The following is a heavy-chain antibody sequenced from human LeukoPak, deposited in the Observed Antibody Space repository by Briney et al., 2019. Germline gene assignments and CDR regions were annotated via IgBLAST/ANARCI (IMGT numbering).Heavy chain of an antibody. CDR1: GGSISSYY. CDR3: AKVAAAGKSPGVSSKGGNQH. V-gene: IGHV4-59*08. D-gene: IGHD6-13*01. Sequence: PSETLSLTCTVSGGSISSYYWSWIRQPPGKGLEWIGYIYYSGSTNYNPSLKSRVTISVDTSKNQFSLKLSPVTAADTAVYYCAKVAAAGKSPGVSSKGGNQHWGQGTLVTVSS. J-gene: IGHJ1*01. CDR2: IYYSGST.